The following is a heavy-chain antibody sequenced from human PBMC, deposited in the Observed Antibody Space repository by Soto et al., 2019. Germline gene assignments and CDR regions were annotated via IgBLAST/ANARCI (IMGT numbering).Heavy chain of an antibody. D-gene: IGHD2-2*01. V-gene: IGHV5-51*01. CDR3: ARPYCSSTSCYVGDAFDI. CDR1: GYSFTSYW. CDR2: IYPGDSDT. J-gene: IGHJ3*02. Sequence: GESLKISCKGSGYSFTSYWIGWVRQMPGKGLEWMGIIYPGDSDTRYSPSFQGQVTISADKSISTAYLQWSSLKASDTAMYYCARPYCSSTSCYVGDAFDIWGQGTMVTVSS.